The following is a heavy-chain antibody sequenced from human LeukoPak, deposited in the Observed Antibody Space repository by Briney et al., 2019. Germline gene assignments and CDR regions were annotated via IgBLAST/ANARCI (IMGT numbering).Heavy chain of an antibody. V-gene: IGHV3-53*01. J-gene: IGHJ4*02. CDR1: GFTVSSNY. D-gene: IGHD6-19*01. Sequence: GGSLRLSCAASGFTVSSNYMSWVRQAPGKGLEWVSVIYSGGSTYYADSVKGQFTISRDNSKNTLYLQMNSLRAEDTAVYYCARGTSGWSPAPFDYWGQGTLVTVSS. CDR3: ARGTSGWSPAPFDY. CDR2: IYSGGST.